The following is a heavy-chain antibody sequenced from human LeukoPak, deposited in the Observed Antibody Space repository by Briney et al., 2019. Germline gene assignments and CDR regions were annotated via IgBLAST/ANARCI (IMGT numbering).Heavy chain of an antibody. Sequence: GGSLRLSCAASGFTFTSYDINWVRQATGQGLEWMGWMDPNSGNTGYAQKFQGRVTITRNTSINTAYMELSSLRSEDTAVYYCARGHRKIFGSRELLYWGQGTLVTVSS. D-gene: IGHD1-26*01. J-gene: IGHJ4*02. CDR3: ARGHRKIFGSRELLY. CDR2: MDPNSGNT. CDR1: GFTFTSYD. V-gene: IGHV1-8*03.